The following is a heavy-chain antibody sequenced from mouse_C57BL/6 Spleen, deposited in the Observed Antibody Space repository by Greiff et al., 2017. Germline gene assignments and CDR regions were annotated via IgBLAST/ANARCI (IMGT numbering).Heavy chain of an antibody. CDR2: IHPNSGST. CDR3: ARSDDYDPYWYFDV. D-gene: IGHD2-4*01. J-gene: IGHJ1*03. V-gene: IGHV1-64*01. Sequence: VKLQQPGAELVKPGASVKLSCKASGYTFTSYWMHWVKQRPGQGLEWIGMIHPNSGSTNYNEKFKSKATLTVDKSSSTAYMQLSSLTSEDSAVYYCARSDDYDPYWYFDVWGTGTTVTVSS. CDR1: GYTFTSYW.